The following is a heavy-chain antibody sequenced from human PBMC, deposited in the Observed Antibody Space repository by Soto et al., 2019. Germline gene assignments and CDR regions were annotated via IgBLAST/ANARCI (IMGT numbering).Heavy chain of an antibody. CDR1: DFTFRKYL. CDR2: IKPDGSAT. V-gene: IGHV3-7*03. J-gene: IGHJ4*02. D-gene: IGHD3-16*01. CDR3: FGGNGGPQ. Sequence: GGSRRLSCATSDFTFRKYLMNWVRQAPGKGLEWVANIKPDGSATNYVDSVKGRFTISRDNVRNSVSLQMNSLRVEDTAVYFCFGGNGGPQWGQGTLVTVSS.